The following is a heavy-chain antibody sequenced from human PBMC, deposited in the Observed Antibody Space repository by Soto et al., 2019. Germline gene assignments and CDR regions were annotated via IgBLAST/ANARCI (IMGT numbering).Heavy chain of an antibody. J-gene: IGHJ4*02. D-gene: IGHD1-26*01. V-gene: IGHV4-34*01. CDR2: INHSGNT. CDR3: ARHHVCGRTIAGAAEF. CDR1: GKSLSGYY. Sequence: QVQLQQWGAGLLKPSETLSLTCAVYGKSLSGYYWSWIRQPPGKALEWIGEINHSGNTNYNPSLKSRVTISVDTSKNQLFLNLSSVTAADTAMYYCARHHVCGRTIAGAAEFWCQGTLVTVSS.